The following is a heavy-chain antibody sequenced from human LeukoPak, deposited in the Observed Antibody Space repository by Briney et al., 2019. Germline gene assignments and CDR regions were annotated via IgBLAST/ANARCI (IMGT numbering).Heavy chain of an antibody. Sequence: GGSLRLSCAASGFTFSNYNFYWVRQAPGKGLEWVSSISSTSSYIYYADSVKGRFTISRDNAKNSLYLQMNSLRAEDTAVYYCAKALWSGPVYYGMDVWGQGTTVTVSS. CDR3: AKALWSGPVYYGMDV. J-gene: IGHJ6*02. CDR1: GFTFSNYN. CDR2: ISSTSSYI. V-gene: IGHV3-21*06. D-gene: IGHD3-10*01.